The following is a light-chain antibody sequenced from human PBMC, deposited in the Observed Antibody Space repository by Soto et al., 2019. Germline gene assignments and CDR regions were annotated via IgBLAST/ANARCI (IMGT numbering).Light chain of an antibody. CDR3: CSYAGTRTSWV. J-gene: IGLJ1*01. CDR2: EGT. CDR1: SSDVGTFNL. Sequence: QSALTQPASVSGFLGQSMTMSCTGSSSDVGTFNLVSWFQQHPGKAPKLLIFEGTKRPSGVSDRFSGSKSGNTASLTISGLQAEDEADYHCCSYAGTRTSWVFGTGTKLTVL. V-gene: IGLV2-23*01.